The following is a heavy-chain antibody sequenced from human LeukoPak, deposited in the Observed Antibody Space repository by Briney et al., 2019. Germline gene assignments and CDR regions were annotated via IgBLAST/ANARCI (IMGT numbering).Heavy chain of an antibody. J-gene: IGHJ4*02. CDR2: IYTSGST. V-gene: IGHV4-4*07. D-gene: IGHD6-25*01. CDR3: ARGTRIAAGGSFDY. CDR1: GGSISSYY. Sequence: PSETLSLTCTVSGGSISSYYWSWFRQPAGKGLEWIGRIYTSGSTNYNPSLKSRVTISVDTSKNQFSLKLSSVTAADTAVYYCARGTRIAAGGSFDYWGQGTLVTVSS.